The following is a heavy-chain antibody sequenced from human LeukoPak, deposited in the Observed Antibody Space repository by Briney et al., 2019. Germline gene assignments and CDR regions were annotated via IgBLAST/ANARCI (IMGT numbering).Heavy chain of an antibody. CDR3: ARSLFVLVSSALGY. CDR2: INPNNGGT. D-gene: IGHD2-2*01. V-gene: IGHV1-2*02. CDR1: GYTFIDYY. Sequence: ASVKVSCKASGYTFIDYYMHWVRQASGQGLEWMGWINPNNGGTNYAQEFQGRVTMTRDTSISTAYMELSSLRSNDTAVYYCARSLFVLVSSALGYWGQGTLVTV. J-gene: IGHJ4*02.